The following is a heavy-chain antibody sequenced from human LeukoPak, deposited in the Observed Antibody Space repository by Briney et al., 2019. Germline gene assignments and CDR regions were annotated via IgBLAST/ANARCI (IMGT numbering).Heavy chain of an antibody. CDR1: GYTFTGYY. CDR2: INPNSGGT. Sequence: ASVKFSCKASGYTFTGYYMHWVRQAPGQGLEWMGWINPNSGGTNYAQKFQGRVTMTRDTSISTAYMELSRLRSDDTAVYYCARTTEGYCSSTRCYGFDYYYYMDVWGKGTTVTISS. J-gene: IGHJ6*03. V-gene: IGHV1-2*02. D-gene: IGHD2-2*01. CDR3: ARTTEGYCSSTRCYGFDYYYYMDV.